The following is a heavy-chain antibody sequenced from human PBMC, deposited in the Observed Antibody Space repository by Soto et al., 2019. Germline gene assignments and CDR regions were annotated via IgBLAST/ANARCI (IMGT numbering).Heavy chain of an antibody. Sequence: QVQLVQSGAEVKKPGSSVKVSCKASGGTFSSYAISWVRQAPGQGLEWMGGIIPIFGTANYAQKFQGRVTITADESTSTAYMELSTLRSEDTAVYYCARNAYYGSGDYYFDYWGQGTLVTVSS. CDR2: IIPIFGTA. V-gene: IGHV1-69*12. J-gene: IGHJ4*02. CDR3: ARNAYYGSGDYYFDY. D-gene: IGHD3-10*01. CDR1: GGTFSSYA.